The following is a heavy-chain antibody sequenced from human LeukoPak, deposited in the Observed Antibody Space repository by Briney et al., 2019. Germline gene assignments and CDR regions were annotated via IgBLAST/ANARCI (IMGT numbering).Heavy chain of an antibody. Sequence: GGSLRLSCAASGFPFSDSAMHWVRQAPGKGPVWVSRIKTDGSSTSYADSVKGRFTISRDNAKNTLYLQMNSLRVEDTAVYYCASNLRIATRPVDYWGRGTLVTVSS. V-gene: IGHV3-74*01. J-gene: IGHJ4*02. CDR2: IKTDGSST. CDR1: GFPFSDSA. CDR3: ASNLRIATRPVDY. D-gene: IGHD6-6*01.